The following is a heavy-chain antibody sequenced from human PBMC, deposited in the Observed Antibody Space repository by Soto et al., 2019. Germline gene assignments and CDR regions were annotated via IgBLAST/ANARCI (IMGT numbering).Heavy chain of an antibody. V-gene: IGHV1-8*01. J-gene: IGHJ5*02. CDR3: ARGRRANFAP. CDR2: VNPNSGNT. D-gene: IGHD6-25*01. CDR1: GYTFTNYD. Sequence: QVQLVQSGAEVKKPGASVRVSCKTSGYTFTNYDIMWVRRVAGQGLEWMGWVNPNSGNTGYAQKFQDRVTMTRDRFISTAYMELRSLTYEDTAVYYGARGRRANFAPWGQGTFVTVSS.